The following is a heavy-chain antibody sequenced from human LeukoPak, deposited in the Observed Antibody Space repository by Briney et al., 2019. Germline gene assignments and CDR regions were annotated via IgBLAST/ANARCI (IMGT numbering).Heavy chain of an antibody. CDR2: ISWNSGSI. V-gene: IGHV3-9*01. D-gene: IGHD3-3*01. CDR3: ARDLAPWSGYPDAFDI. Sequence: GRSLKLSCAASGFTFDDYTMHWVRQAPGKGLEWVSGISWNSGSIGYADSVKGRFTISRDNAKNSLYLQMNSLRAEDTAVYYCARDLAPWSGYPDAFDIWGQGTMVTVSS. J-gene: IGHJ3*02. CDR1: GFTFDDYT.